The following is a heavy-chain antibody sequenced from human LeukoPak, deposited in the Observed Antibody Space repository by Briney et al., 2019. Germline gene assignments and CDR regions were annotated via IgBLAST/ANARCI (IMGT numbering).Heavy chain of an antibody. CDR1: GYTFTSYD. V-gene: IGHV1-8*01. D-gene: IGHD1-26*01. CDR3: ARDSGSYPRHYYYGMDV. Sequence: ASVKVSCKASGYTFTSYDINWVRQATGQGLEWMGWMNPNSGNTGYAQKFQGRVTMTRNTSISTAYMELSSLRSEDTAVYYCARDSGSYPRHYYYGMDVWGQGTTVTVSS. CDR2: MNPNSGNT. J-gene: IGHJ6*02.